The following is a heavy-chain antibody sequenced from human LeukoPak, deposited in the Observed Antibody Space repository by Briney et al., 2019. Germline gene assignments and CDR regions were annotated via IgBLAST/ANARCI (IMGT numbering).Heavy chain of an antibody. CDR3: ASLTGGSFTIFGVVTDAFDI. V-gene: IGHV1-69*13. Sequence: ASVKVSCKASGGTFSSYAISWVRQAPGQGLEWMGGIIPIFGTANYAQKFQGRVTITADESTSTAYMELSSLRSEDTAVYYCASLTGGSFTIFGVVTDAFDIWGQGTMVTVSS. CDR1: GGTFSSYA. D-gene: IGHD3-3*01. CDR2: IIPIFGTA. J-gene: IGHJ3*02.